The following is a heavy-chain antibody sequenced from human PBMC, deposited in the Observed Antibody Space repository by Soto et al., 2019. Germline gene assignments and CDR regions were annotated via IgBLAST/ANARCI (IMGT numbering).Heavy chain of an antibody. CDR3: ARETSWSGYFVY. D-gene: IGHD3-3*01. V-gene: IGHV4-59*01. J-gene: IGHJ4*02. Sequence: ASETLSLTCTVSGGPISNYFWSWIRQPPGKGLEWVGFSYYNGSTQYNPSLKSRVTMSVDTSKNQFSLKLNSVTAADTAVYYCARETSWSGYFVYWGQGALVTVSS. CDR1: GGPISNYF. CDR2: SYYNGST.